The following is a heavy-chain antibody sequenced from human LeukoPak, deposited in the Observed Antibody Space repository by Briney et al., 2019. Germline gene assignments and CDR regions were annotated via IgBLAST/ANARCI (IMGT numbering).Heavy chain of an antibody. Sequence: PSGTLSLTCAVSGGSISSYYWSWIRQPPGKGLEWIGYIYYSGSTNYNPSLKSRVTISVDTSKNQFSLKLSSVTAADTAVYYCARETSQKGAHYMDVWGKGTTVTISS. CDR3: ARETSQKGAHYMDV. CDR2: IYYSGST. CDR1: GGSISSYY. J-gene: IGHJ6*03. V-gene: IGHV4-59*01. D-gene: IGHD3-16*01.